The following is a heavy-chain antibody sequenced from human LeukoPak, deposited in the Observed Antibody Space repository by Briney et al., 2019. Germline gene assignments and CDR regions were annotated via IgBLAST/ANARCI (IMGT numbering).Heavy chain of an antibody. CDR3: AKDLSSGYYSMTEYFQH. CDR2: INSDGSST. J-gene: IGHJ1*01. Sequence: PGGSLRLSCAASGFTFSSYWMHWVRQAPGKGLVWVSRINSDGSSTSYADSVKGRFTISRDNAKNTLYLQMNSLRAEDTAVYYCAKDLSSGYYSMTEYFQHWGQGTLVTVSS. V-gene: IGHV3-74*01. D-gene: IGHD3-22*01. CDR1: GFTFSSYW.